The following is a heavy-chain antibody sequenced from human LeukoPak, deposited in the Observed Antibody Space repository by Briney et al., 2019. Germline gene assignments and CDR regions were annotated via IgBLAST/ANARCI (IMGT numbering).Heavy chain of an antibody. CDR3: AKEAFEYSYGTTYFDY. Sequence: GGSLRLSCAASGFTFDDYAMHWVRQAPGKGLEWDSGISWNSGSIGYADSVKGRFTISRDNAKNSLYLQMNSLRAEDMALYYSAKEAFEYSYGTTYFDYWGQGTLVTVSS. V-gene: IGHV3-9*03. D-gene: IGHD5-18*01. CDR2: ISWNSGSI. CDR1: GFTFDDYA. J-gene: IGHJ4*02.